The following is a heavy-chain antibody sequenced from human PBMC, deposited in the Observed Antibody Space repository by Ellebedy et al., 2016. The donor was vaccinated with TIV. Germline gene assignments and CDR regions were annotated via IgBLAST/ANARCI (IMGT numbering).Heavy chain of an antibody. J-gene: IGHJ4*02. CDR3: ARGRRYSSSPYFGY. V-gene: IGHV4-59*01. CDR1: GGSFSGYY. D-gene: IGHD6-6*01. Sequence: SETLSLTCAVYGGSFSGYYWSWIRQPPGKGLEWIGYIYYSGSTNYNPSLKSRVTISVDTSKNQFSLKLSSVTAADTAVYYCARGRRYSSSPYFGYWGQGTLVTVSS. CDR2: IYYSGST.